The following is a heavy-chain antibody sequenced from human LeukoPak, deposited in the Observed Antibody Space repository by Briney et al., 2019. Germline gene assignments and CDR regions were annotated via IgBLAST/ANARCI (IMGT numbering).Heavy chain of an antibody. CDR2: IYTSGST. D-gene: IGHD4-11*01. CDR1: GGSISSYY. V-gene: IGHV4-4*09. J-gene: IGHJ4*02. CDR3: ARVSTVPKINNFDY. Sequence: SETLSLTCTVSGGSISSYYWSWIRQPPGKGLEWIGYIYTSGSTNYNPSLKSRVTISVDTSKNQFSLKLSSVTAADTAVYYCARVSTVPKINNFDYWGQGTLVTVSS.